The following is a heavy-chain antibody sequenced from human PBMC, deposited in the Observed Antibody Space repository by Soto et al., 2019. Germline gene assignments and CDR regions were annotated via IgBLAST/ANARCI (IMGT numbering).Heavy chain of an antibody. CDR1: GFTFSRYA. V-gene: IGHV3-23*01. D-gene: IGHD3-22*01. CDR3: ARDRVESGYPEYFQH. CDR2: ISGSGGST. J-gene: IGHJ1*01. Sequence: GGSLRLSCAASGFTFSRYAMSWVRQAPGKGLEWVSAISGSGGSTYYAASVKGRFTSSRDNSKNTLYLQMNSLRDEDTAVYYCARDRVESGYPEYFQHWGQGTLVTVSS.